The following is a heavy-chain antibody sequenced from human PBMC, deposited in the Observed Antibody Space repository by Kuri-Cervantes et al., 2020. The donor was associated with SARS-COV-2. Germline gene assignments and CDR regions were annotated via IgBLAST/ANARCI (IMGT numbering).Heavy chain of an antibody. V-gene: IGHV4-39*01. CDR3: ARRSWAYYFDF. CDR2: IYYSGST. Sequence: SETLSLTCTVSGGSISSSSYYWGWIRQPPGKGLEWIGSIYYSGSTYYNPSLKSRVTISVDTSKNQFSLKLNSVTATDAAVYYCARRSWAYYFDFWGQGSLVTVSS. CDR1: GGSISSSSYY. D-gene: IGHD7-27*01. J-gene: IGHJ4*01.